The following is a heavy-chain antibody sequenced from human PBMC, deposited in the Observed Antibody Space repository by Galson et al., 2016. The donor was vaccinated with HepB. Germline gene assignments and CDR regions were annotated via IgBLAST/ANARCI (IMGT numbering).Heavy chain of an antibody. CDR1: GFSFNTQW. D-gene: IGHD5-18*01. CDR3: VRGVDTHMGGRYHYGMDV. V-gene: IGHV3-7*01. J-gene: IGHJ6*02. CDR2: IRKDGTEK. Sequence: SLRLSCAASGFSFNTQWMNRVRQAPGKGLEWVANIRKDGTEKNYADSVKGRFAISRDNPKNTLYLQMNILRVEDTAVYYCVRGVDTHMGGRYHYGMDVWGQGTTVIVSS.